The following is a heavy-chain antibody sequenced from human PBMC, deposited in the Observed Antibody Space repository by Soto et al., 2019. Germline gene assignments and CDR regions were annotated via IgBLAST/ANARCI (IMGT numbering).Heavy chain of an antibody. CDR1: GGTFSSYA. J-gene: IGHJ6*02. V-gene: IGHV1-69*06. Sequence: QVQLVQSGAEVKKPGSSVKVSCKASGGTFSSYAISWVRQAPRQGREWMGGIIPIFGTANYAQKFQVIVTITADNSTSTAYMELSSLRSEDTAVYYCASSWTVAGYYYYYDMDVWGQDTTVTVSS. CDR3: ASSWTVAGYYYYYDMDV. D-gene: IGHD6-19*01. CDR2: IIPIFGTA.